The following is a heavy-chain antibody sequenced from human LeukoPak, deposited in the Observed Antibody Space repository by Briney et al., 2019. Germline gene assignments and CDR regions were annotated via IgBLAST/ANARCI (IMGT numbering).Heavy chain of an antibody. CDR1: GGSISSYC. D-gene: IGHD4-17*01. CDR3: ARGYGDYSDWFDP. CDR2: IYYSGTT. Sequence: PSETLSLTCTVSGGSISSYCLNWIRQSPGKGLEWIGYIYYSGTTKYNPSLKSRVTISVGTSKNQLSLKLSSVTAADTAVYYCARGYGDYSDWFDPWGQGTLVTVSS. V-gene: IGHV4-59*01. J-gene: IGHJ5*02.